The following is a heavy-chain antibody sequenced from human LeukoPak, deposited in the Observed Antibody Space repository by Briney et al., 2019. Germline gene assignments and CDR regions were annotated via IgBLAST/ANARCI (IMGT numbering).Heavy chain of an antibody. Sequence: ASVKVSCKASGYTFTGYYTHWVRQAPGQGLEWMGWINPNSGGTNYAQKFQGRVTMTRDTSISTAYMELSRLRSDDTAVYYCARSGSGYYYPPYDYWGQGTLVTVSS. CDR3: ARSGSGYYYPPYDY. CDR1: GYTFTGYY. V-gene: IGHV1-2*02. D-gene: IGHD3-22*01. CDR2: INPNSGGT. J-gene: IGHJ4*02.